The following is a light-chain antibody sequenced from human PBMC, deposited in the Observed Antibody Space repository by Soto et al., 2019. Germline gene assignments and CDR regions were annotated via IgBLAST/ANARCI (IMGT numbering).Light chain of an antibody. CDR2: DAS. CDR1: QDISNN. CDR3: QQYFHRLLT. J-gene: IGKJ4*01. Sequence: DIQMTQSPSSLSASIGDRVTITCQASQDISNNLNWYQQKPGKAPKLLIYDASNLKTGVPSRFSGSGSETDFTFTISSLQPEDIATYYCQQYFHRLLTVGGGTKVEI. V-gene: IGKV1-33*01.